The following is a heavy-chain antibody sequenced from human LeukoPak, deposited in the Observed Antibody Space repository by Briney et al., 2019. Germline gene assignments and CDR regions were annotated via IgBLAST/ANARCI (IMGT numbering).Heavy chain of an antibody. CDR2: IIPIFGTA. J-gene: IGHJ4*02. D-gene: IGHD3-16*01. CDR1: GGTFSSYA. CDR3: ATRAGFDFDY. V-gene: IGHV1-69*06. Sequence: EASVKVSCKASGGTFSSYAISWVRQAPGQGLEWMGGIIPIFGTANYAQKFQGRVTMTEDTSTDTAYMELSSLRSEDTAVYYCATRAGFDFDYWGQGTLVTVSS.